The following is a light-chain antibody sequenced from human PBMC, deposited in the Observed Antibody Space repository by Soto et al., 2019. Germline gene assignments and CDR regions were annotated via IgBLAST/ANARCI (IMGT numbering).Light chain of an antibody. J-gene: IGKJ2*01. CDR2: GAS. CDR3: QHYNNWPNT. Sequence: EIVMTQSPATLSVSPGERATLSCRASQSVSSNLAWYQQKPGQAPRLLIYGASTRATGIPARFSGSRSGTGFTLTNSSLQSEDFAVYYCQHYNNWPNTFGQGTKLEIK. CDR1: QSVSSN. V-gene: IGKV3-15*01.